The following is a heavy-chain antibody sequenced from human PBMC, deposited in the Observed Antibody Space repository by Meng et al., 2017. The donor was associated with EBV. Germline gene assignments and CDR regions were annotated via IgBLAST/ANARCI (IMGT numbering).Heavy chain of an antibody. Sequence: QVRIVQSGAEVKIPGASVKVSCKASGYAFTSYILHWVRQAPGQRLEWMGWINVGVGYTKYSQKFQGRVTISSDTSATTGYMELSSLRSEDTAVYYCVRGPPVGVPGPGDYWGQGTLVTVSS. D-gene: IGHD2-21*01. CDR2: INVGVGYT. V-gene: IGHV1-3*01. CDR1: GYAFTSYI. J-gene: IGHJ4*02. CDR3: VRGPPVGVPGPGDY.